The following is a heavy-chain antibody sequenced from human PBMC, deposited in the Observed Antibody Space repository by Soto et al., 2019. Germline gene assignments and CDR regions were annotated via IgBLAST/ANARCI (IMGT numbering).Heavy chain of an antibody. V-gene: IGHV4-59*08. CDR3: ARHLFDSWKGYPYYYHMDV. J-gene: IGHJ6*03. Sequence: QVQLQESGPGLVKPSETLSLTCSVPGGSIRSHNWSWIRQPPGKGLEWIGCMYSSAMTEYNPSLTSRVTISADTSNNKVSLRLTSVTTADTVVYYCARHLFDSWKGYPYYYHMDVWGKGTAVTVSS. CDR2: MYSSAMT. D-gene: IGHD3-3*01. CDR1: GGSIRSHN.